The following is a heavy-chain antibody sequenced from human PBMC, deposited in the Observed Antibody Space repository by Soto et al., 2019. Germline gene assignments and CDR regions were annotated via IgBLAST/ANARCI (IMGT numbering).Heavy chain of an antibody. CDR2: ISSSSSYI. D-gene: IGHD6-19*01. V-gene: IGHV3-21*01. CDR1: GFTFSSYS. CDR3: ATKPTLADYYYYYGMDV. Sequence: EVQLVESGGGLVKPGGSLRLSCAASGFTFSSYSMNWVRQAPGKGLEWVSSISSSSSYIYYADSVKGRFTISRDNAKKSLYLQMNSLRAEDTAVYYCATKPTLADYYYYYGMDVWGQGTTVTVSS. J-gene: IGHJ6*02.